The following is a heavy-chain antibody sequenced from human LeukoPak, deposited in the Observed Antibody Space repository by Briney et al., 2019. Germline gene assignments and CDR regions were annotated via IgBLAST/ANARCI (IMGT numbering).Heavy chain of an antibody. CDR2: LYDDGSI. CDR1: GLTVSTNY. J-gene: IGHJ4*02. Sequence: GGSLRLSCAASGLTVSTNYMGWVRQAPGKGLEWVSVLYDDGSIYYADSVKGRFAISRDTATSTVYLQMDSLRAEDSATYYCAKLWVRFEFGGQGTLVAVSS. D-gene: IGHD3-16*01. V-gene: IGHV3-53*01. CDR3: AKLWVRFEF.